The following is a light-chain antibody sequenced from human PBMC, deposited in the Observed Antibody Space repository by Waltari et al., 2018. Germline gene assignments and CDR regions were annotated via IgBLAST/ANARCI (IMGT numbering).Light chain of an antibody. Sequence: QSALTQPASVSGSPGQSITISCTGTSSDIVGYNYVPWYQQFPGKAPKLMIYEVSNRPSGVSSRFSGSKSGNTASLTISGLQAEDEADYFCSSYMDSSTLELFGGGTSLTVL. CDR1: SSDIVGYNY. CDR3: SSYMDSSTLEL. V-gene: IGLV2-14*01. CDR2: EVS. J-gene: IGLJ2*01.